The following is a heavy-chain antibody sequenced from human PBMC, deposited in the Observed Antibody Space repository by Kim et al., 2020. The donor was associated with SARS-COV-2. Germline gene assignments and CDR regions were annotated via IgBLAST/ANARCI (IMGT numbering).Heavy chain of an antibody. V-gene: IGHV3-53*01. J-gene: IGHJ3*02. D-gene: IGHD3-10*01. CDR3: ATPLGEQKDAFDI. Sequence: YADTVKGRFTISRDNAKNALYLQMNSRRAEDTAVYYCATPLGEQKDAFDIWGQGTMVTVSS.